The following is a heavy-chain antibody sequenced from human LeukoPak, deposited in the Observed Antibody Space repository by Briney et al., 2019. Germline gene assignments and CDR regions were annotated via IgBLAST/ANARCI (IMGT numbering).Heavy chain of an antibody. D-gene: IGHD3-9*01. Sequence: GESLKISCKGSGYSFPTYWIAWVRQMPGKGLEWMGSIYPGDSDTRYSPPFQGQVTISADKSISTACLQWSSLKASDTAMYYCARMTQAGYYYYGMDVWGQGTTVTVSS. CDR3: ARMTQAGYYYYGMDV. V-gene: IGHV5-51*01. J-gene: IGHJ6*02. CDR1: GYSFPTYW. CDR2: IYPGDSDT.